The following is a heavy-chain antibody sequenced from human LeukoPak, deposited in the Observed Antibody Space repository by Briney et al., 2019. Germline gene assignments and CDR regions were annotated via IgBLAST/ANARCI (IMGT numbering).Heavy chain of an antibody. V-gene: IGHV1-2*04. CDR2: INPNSGGT. Sequence: ASVKVSCKASGYTFTRYYMHWVRQAPGHRLEGMGWINPNSGGTNYAQKFQGWVTMTRDTSISTTYMELSRLRSDDTAVYYCARDHCSSTSCYSSWFDPWGQGTLVTVSS. J-gene: IGHJ5*02. CDR3: ARDHCSSTSCYSSWFDP. CDR1: GYTFTRYY. D-gene: IGHD2-2*01.